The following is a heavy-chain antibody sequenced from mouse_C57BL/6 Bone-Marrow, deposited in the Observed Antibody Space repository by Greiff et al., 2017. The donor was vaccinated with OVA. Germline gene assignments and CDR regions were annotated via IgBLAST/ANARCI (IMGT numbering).Heavy chain of an antibody. D-gene: IGHD1-1*01. V-gene: IGHV14-4*01. Sequence: EVQLQQSGAELVRPGASVKLSCTASGFNIKDDYMHWVKQRPEQGLEWIGWIDPENGDTEYASKFQGKATITADTSSNTAYLQLSSLTSEDTAVYYCTTDYGSSSHWYFDVWGTGTTVTVSS. J-gene: IGHJ1*03. CDR2: IDPENGDT. CDR1: GFNIKDDY. CDR3: TTDYGSSSHWYFDV.